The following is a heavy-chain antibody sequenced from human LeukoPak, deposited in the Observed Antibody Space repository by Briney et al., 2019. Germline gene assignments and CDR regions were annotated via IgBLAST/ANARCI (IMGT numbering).Heavy chain of an antibody. CDR2: ISAYNGNT. CDR3: ARAQKYSNSLDFDY. V-gene: IGHV1-18*01. D-gene: IGHD6-6*01. CDR1: GYTFTSYG. J-gene: IGHJ4*02. Sequence: ASVKVSCKASGYTFTSYGLSWVRQAPGQGLEWMGWISAYNGNTIYAQKVQGRVTMTTDTSTSTAYMELRSLRSDDTAVYYCARAQKYSNSLDFDYWAREPWSPSPQ.